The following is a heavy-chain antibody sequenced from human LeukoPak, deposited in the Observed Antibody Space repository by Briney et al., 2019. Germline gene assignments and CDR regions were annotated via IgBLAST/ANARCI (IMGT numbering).Heavy chain of an antibody. Sequence: GASVKVSCKATGYTFSSSGITWVRQAPGQGLEWMGWISSNSDNTNYAQKLQGRVTMTTDTSTSTAYMELRSLRSDDTAVYYCARDWGSIKVIADYWGQGTLVTVSS. CDR1: GYTFSSSG. J-gene: IGHJ4*02. CDR3: ARDWGSIKVIADY. CDR2: ISSNSDNT. V-gene: IGHV1-18*01. D-gene: IGHD3-16*01.